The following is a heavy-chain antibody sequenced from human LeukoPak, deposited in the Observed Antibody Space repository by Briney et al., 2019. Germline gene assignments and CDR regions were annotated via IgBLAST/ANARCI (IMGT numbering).Heavy chain of an antibody. V-gene: IGHV1-46*01. J-gene: IGHJ4*02. CDR2: ICPRDGST. Sequence: ASVKVSCKASGYSFTSNYIHWVRQAPGQGLEWMGMICPRDGSTSYAQKFQGRVTVTRDTSTSTVHMELSGLRSEDTAVYYCARDQEAFDYWGQGTLVTVSS. CDR1: GYSFTSNY. CDR3: ARDQEAFDY.